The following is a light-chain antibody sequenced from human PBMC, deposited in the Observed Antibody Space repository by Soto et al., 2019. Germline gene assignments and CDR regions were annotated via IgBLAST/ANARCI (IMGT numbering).Light chain of an antibody. CDR1: QSVSNN. CDR2: GAS. Sequence: EIVMTQSPATLSVSPGERATLSCRASQSVSNNLAWYQQKFGQAPRLLIYGASTRATGIPARFSGSGSGTEFTLTISSLQSEDFAVYYCQHYHNWPPWTFGQGTKVEI. V-gene: IGKV3-15*01. CDR3: QHYHNWPPWT. J-gene: IGKJ1*01.